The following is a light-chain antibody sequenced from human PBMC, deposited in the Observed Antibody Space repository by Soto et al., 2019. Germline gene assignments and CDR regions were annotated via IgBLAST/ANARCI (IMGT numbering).Light chain of an antibody. J-gene: IGKJ1*01. CDR2: AAS. Sequence: DIQMTQSPSSLSASVGDRVTITCRASQSISSYLNWYQQKPGKAPKLLIYAASSLQSGVPSRFSGSGSGTDFTPTISSLQPEDFATYYGQQSYSSWTFGQGTKVEIK. CDR1: QSISSY. V-gene: IGKV1-39*01. CDR3: QQSYSSWT.